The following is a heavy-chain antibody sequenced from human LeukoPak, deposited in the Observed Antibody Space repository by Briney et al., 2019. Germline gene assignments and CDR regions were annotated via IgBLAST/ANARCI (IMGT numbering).Heavy chain of an antibody. CDR2: VYHSGAN. Sequence: SETLSLTCIVSADAITSHYYWGWIRQPPGKGGKGLEWIASVYHSGANYVNPSLKSRATTSVDTSKSQFYQTLTSVTAADTAVYFCARASFASGSYYFDLWGQGTLITVSS. V-gene: IGHV4-38-2*02. J-gene: IGHJ4*02. CDR1: ADAITSHYY. D-gene: IGHD3-10*01. CDR3: ARASFASGSYYFDL.